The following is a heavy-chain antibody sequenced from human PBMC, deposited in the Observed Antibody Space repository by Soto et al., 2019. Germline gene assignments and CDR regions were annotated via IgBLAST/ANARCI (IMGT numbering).Heavy chain of an antibody. D-gene: IGHD6-19*01. CDR1: GGSISSSNW. CDR2: IYHSGST. CDR3: ARVASSGWSRNWFDP. J-gene: IGHJ5*02. Sequence: PSETLSLTCAVSGGSISSSNWWSWVRQPPGKGLEWIGEIYHSGSTNYNPSLKSRVTISVDKSKNQFSLKLSSVTAADTAVYYCARVASSGWSRNWFDPWGQGTLVTVSS. V-gene: IGHV4-4*02.